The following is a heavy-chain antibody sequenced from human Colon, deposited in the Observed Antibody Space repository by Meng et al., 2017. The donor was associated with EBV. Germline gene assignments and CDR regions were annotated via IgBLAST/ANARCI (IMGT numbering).Heavy chain of an antibody. V-gene: IGHV4-34*01. CDR2: INHSGST. CDR1: GGSFSGHY. CDR3: ARLCPPDQWLLTSDTSEY. D-gene: IGHD6-19*01. J-gene: IGHJ4*02. Sequence: HVELLQWGGGLLKPSETLSLPCAVYGGSFSGHYWTWIRQPPGKGLEWIGEINHSGSTNYNPSLKSRVTISTDTSKNQFSLKVKSVTAADTAVYFCARLCPPDQWLLTSDTSEYWGQGTLVTVSS.